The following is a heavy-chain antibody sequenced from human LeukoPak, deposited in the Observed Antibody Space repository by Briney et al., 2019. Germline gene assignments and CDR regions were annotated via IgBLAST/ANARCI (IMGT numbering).Heavy chain of an antibody. D-gene: IGHD3-22*01. J-gene: IGHJ4*02. CDR3: AGSVVVANQNFDY. CDR1: GGSITRSTYY. V-gene: IGHV4-39*07. Sequence: PSETLSLTCTVSGGSITRSTYYWGWIRQPPGKGLEWIGSLYHNGGIYYNPSLKSRVTMSIDTSKNQFSLTLSSVTAADTAVYYCAGSVVVANQNFDYWGQGILVTVSS. CDR2: LYHNGGI.